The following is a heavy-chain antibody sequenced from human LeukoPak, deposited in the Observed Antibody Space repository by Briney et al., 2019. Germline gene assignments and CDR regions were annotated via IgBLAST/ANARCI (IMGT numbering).Heavy chain of an antibody. V-gene: IGHV1-2*02. D-gene: IGHD2-2*01. Sequence: GASVKVSCKASGYTFPGYYMHWVRQAPGQGLEWMGWINPNSGGTNYVQKFQGRGTMTRDTSISTAYMELSRLRSDDAAVYYCARGTALGYCSSTSCYALYCYYYMDVWGKGTTVTVSS. CDR1: GYTFPGYY. CDR2: INPNSGGT. CDR3: ARGTALGYCSSTSCYALYCYYYMDV. J-gene: IGHJ6*03.